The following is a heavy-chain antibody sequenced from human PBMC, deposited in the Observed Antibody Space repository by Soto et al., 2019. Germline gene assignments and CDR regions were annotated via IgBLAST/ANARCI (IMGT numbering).Heavy chain of an antibody. CDR2: ISSSSSYI. CDR1: GFTFSSYS. D-gene: IGHD3-22*01. CDR3: ARDPLGYYYDSSGYYYGMDV. V-gene: IGHV3-21*01. J-gene: IGHJ6*02. Sequence: GGSLRLSCAASGFTFSSYSMNWVRQAPGKGLEWVSSISSSSSYIYYADSVKGRFTISRDNAKNSLYLQMNSLRAEDTAVYYCARDPLGYYYDSSGYYYGMDVWGQGTTVTVSS.